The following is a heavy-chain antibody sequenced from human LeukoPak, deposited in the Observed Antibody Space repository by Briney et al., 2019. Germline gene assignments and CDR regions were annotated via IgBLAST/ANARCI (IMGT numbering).Heavy chain of an antibody. J-gene: IGHJ5*02. D-gene: IGHD3-10*01. CDR2: IRSDGNNK. CDR3: AKDRYGSGSDTP. CDR1: AFTFSRYG. V-gene: IGHV3-30*02. Sequence: GGSLRFSCAASAFTFSRYGMHWVRQAPGKGLEWVALIRSDGNNKYYADSVKSRFTISRDNSKNTLSLQMNSLRTEDTAVYYCAKDRYGSGSDTPWGQGTLVTVSS.